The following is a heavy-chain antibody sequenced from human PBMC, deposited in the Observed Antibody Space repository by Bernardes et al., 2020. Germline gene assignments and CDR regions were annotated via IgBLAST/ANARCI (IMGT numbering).Heavy chain of an antibody. CDR3: ARDRGSVRTGFDY. Sequence: ASVKVSCKASGYTLTSYTFTWVRQAPGQGLEWMGWISTYNGDTKYAEKFQGRITMTTDTSTSTAYMELRSLTSDDTAVYYCARDRGSVRTGFDYWGQGTLVTVSS. CDR2: ISTYNGDT. J-gene: IGHJ4*02. D-gene: IGHD1-1*01. CDR1: GYTLTSYT. V-gene: IGHV1-18*04.